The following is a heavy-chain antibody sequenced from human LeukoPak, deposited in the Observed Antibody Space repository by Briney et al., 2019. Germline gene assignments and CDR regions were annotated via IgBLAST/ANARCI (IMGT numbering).Heavy chain of an antibody. V-gene: IGHV3-21*01. CDR1: GFTFSSYG. Sequence: GGSLRLSCAASGFTFSSYGMNWVRQAPGKGLEWVSSIRNGSSYKYYADSVKGRFTISRDNSKNSLYLQMNSLRAEGTAVYYCAREEYSSGWYHYYYMDVWGKGTTVTVSS. CDR2: IRNGSSYK. CDR3: AREEYSSGWYHYYYMDV. J-gene: IGHJ6*03. D-gene: IGHD6-19*01.